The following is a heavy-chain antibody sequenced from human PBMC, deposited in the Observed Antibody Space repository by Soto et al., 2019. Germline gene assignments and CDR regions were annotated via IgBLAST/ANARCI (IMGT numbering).Heavy chain of an antibody. CDR3: ARAHTAMVLFDP. CDR2: IYYSGST. Sequence: SETLSLTCTVSGGSISSGGYYWSWIRQHPGKGLEWIGYIYYSGSTYYNPSLKSRVTISVDTSKNQFSLKLSSVTAADTAVYYCARAHTAMVLFDPWGQGTLVTVSS. J-gene: IGHJ5*02. V-gene: IGHV4-31*03. CDR1: GGSISSGGYY. D-gene: IGHD5-18*01.